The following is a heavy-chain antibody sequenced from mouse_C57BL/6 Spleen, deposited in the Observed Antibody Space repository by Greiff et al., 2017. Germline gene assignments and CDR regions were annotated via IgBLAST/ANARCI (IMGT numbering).Heavy chain of an antibody. V-gene: IGHV7-1*01. CDR3: ARDVTPYWYFDV. J-gene: IGHJ1*03. Sequence: EVQGVESGGGLVQSGRSLRLSCATSGFTFSDFYMEWVRQAPGKGLEWIAASRNKANDYTTEYSASVKGRFIVSRDTSQSILYLQMNALRAEDTAIYYCARDVTPYWYFDVWGTGTTVTVSS. CDR2: SRNKANDYTT. CDR1: GFTFSDFY.